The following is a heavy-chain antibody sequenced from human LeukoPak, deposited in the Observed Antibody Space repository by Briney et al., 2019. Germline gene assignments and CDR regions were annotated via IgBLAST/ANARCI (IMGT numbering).Heavy chain of an antibody. CDR2: VNSAGSST. D-gene: IGHD1-1*01. CDR3: ATVPDGNLQDH. J-gene: IGHJ4*02. CDR1: GFTFRIYW. Sequence: PGGSLRLSCAASGFTFRIYWMHWVRQAPGKGLVWVSRVNSAGSSTTYADSVKGRFTMSRDNAKNTLYLQMNSLRAEDTAVYYCATVPDGNLQDHWGQGTLVTVSS. V-gene: IGHV3-74*01.